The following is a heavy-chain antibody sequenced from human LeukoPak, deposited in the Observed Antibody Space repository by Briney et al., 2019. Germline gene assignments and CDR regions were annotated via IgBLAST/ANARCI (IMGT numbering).Heavy chain of an antibody. CDR1: GGSFSGYY. V-gene: IGHV4-34*01. D-gene: IGHD4-17*01. CDR3: ARDDYGDYEAPNAEYFQH. J-gene: IGHJ1*01. CDR2: INHSGST. Sequence: SETLSLTCAVYGGSFSGYYWSWIRQPPGKGLEWIGEINHSGSTNYNPSLKSRVTMSVDTSKNQFSLKLSSVTAADTAVYYCARDDYGDYEAPNAEYFQHWGQGTLVTVSS.